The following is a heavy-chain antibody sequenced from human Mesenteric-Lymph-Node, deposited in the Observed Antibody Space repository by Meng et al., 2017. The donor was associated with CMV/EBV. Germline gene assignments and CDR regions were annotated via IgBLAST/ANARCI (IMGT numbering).Heavy chain of an antibody. CDR1: GGSISSGTYF. V-gene: IGHV4-39*07. J-gene: IGHJ3*01. D-gene: IGHD3-3*01. CDR2: IYHTGGA. Sequence: SETLSLTCTVSGGSISSGTYFWGWIRQPPGEGLEWIGSIYHTGGAYFNPSLNSRATLSIDKSENQFSLTLTSVTAGDTALYYCARVLYDFWTGSTYWHPFDVWGQGTMVTVSS. CDR3: ARVLYDFWTGSTYWHPFDV.